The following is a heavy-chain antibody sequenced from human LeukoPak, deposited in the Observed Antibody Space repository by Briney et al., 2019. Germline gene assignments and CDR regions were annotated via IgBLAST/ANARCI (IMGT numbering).Heavy chain of an antibody. V-gene: IGHV4-59*08. CDR1: GGSISSYY. D-gene: IGHD6-19*01. Sequence: PSETLSLTCTVSGGSISSYYWSWIRQPPGKGLEWIGYIYYSGSTNYNPSLKSRVTISVDTSKNQFSLKLSSVTAADTAVYYCARHISSGWTLDYWGQGTLVTVSS. J-gene: IGHJ4*02. CDR3: ARHISSGWTLDY. CDR2: IYYSGST.